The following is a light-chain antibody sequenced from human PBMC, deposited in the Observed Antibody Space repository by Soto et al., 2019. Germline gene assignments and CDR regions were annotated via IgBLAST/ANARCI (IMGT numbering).Light chain of an antibody. Sequence: QSALTQPASVSGSPGQSITISCTGTSSDVGSYNLVSWYQHHPGKAPKLMIYEDSKRPSGVSNRFSGSRSGNTASLTISGLRAEDEADYYCCSYAGSSTWVFGGGTKLTVL. CDR2: EDS. CDR1: SSDVGSYNL. V-gene: IGLV2-23*01. CDR3: CSYAGSSTWV. J-gene: IGLJ3*02.